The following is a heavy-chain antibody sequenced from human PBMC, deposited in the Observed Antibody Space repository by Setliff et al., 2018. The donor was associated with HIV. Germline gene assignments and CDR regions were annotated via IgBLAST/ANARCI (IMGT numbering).Heavy chain of an antibody. CDR1: GGSFSGYY. D-gene: IGHD5-18*01. Sequence: SETLSLTCAVYGGSFSGYYWSWIRQSPGKGLEWIGEINHSGSTKYNPSLKSRVTISVDTSKNQFSLKLSSVTAADTAVYYCARSPGVDTNMAFDYWGRGTLVTVSS. J-gene: IGHJ4*02. CDR3: ARSPGVDTNMAFDY. CDR2: INHSGST. V-gene: IGHV4-34*01.